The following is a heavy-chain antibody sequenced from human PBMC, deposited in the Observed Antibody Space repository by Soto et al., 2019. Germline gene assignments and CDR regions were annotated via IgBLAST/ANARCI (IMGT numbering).Heavy chain of an antibody. V-gene: IGHV3-30*03. J-gene: IGHJ4*02. CDR1: GFTISDYG. CDR2: ISYDGSDK. CDR3: ATMERLFDY. D-gene: IGHD3-3*01. Sequence: QLQLVESGGGVVQPGRSLRLSCAASGFTISDYGMHWVRQAPGTGLEWVAVISYDGSDKYYADSVKGRFTISRDNSKNRLYLQMNSLRAEDTAVYYCATMERLFDYWGQGTLVTVSS.